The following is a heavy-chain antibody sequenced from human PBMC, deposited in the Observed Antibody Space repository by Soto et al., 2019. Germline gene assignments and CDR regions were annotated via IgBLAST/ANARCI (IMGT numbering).Heavy chain of an antibody. CDR3: AKDLRNDILTGYYYYGMDV. V-gene: IGHV3-43D*04. CDR2: ISWDGGST. J-gene: IGHJ6*02. Sequence: GGSLRLSCAASGFTSDDYAMHWVRQAPGKGLEWVSLISWDGGSTYYADSVKGRFTISRDNSKNSLYLQMNSLRAEDTALYYCAKDLRNDILTGYYYYGMDVWGQGTTVTVSS. D-gene: IGHD3-9*01. CDR1: GFTSDDYA.